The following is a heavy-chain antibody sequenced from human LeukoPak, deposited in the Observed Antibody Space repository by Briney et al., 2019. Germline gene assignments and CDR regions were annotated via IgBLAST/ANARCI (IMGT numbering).Heavy chain of an antibody. CDR2: IRASGDRT. V-gene: IGHV3-23*01. D-gene: IGHD2-15*01. Sequence: GGSLRLSCVVSGFTFNRCWMSWVRQAPGKGLEWVSTIRASGDRTYYAESVKGRFTMSGDKSKNTLYLQMSNLRAEDTAVYHCAVLAVPAVGYWGQGTLVIVSS. CDR3: AVLAVPAVGY. J-gene: IGHJ4*02. CDR1: GFTFNRCW.